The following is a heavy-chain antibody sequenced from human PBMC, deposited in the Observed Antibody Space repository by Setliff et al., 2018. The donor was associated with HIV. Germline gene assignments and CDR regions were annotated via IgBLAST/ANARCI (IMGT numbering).Heavy chain of an antibody. V-gene: IGHV5-51*01. D-gene: IGHD6-19*01. CDR1: GYSFTRYW. CDR3: AKHLSPGSGWYSKARGMDV. Sequence: GESLKISCKGSGYSFTRYWIGWVRQVPGKGLEWMGIIFPGDSDTRYSPSFEGQVTISADKSISTAYLQWSSLKASDTAMYYCAKHLSPGSGWYSKARGMDVWGQGTTVTVSS. J-gene: IGHJ6*02. CDR2: IFPGDSDT.